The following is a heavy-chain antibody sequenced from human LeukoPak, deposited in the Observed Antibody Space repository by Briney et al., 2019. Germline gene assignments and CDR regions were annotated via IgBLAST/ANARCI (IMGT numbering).Heavy chain of an antibody. CDR1: GFTFSDSA. V-gene: IGHV3-23*01. J-gene: IGHJ4*02. CDR2: ISASGGNS. D-gene: IGHD3-10*01. Sequence: GGSLRLSCEASGFTFSDSAMSWVRQASGRGLEWVSLISASGGNSYYADSVKGRFTVSRDSSKNTLHLQMNSLRAEDTAVYYCARGHASITMVRGVDYWGQGTLVTVSS. CDR3: ARGHASITMVRGVDY.